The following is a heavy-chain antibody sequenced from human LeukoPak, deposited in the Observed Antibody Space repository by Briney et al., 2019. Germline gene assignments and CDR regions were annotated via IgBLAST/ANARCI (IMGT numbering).Heavy chain of an antibody. J-gene: IGHJ4*02. CDR3: ARQTIDDSSGYYDY. Sequence: PGGSLRLSCAASGFTSSSYGMHCVRQAPGKGLEWVSVIYSGGSTYYADSVKGRFTISRDNSKNTLYLQMNSLRAEDTAVYYCARQTIDDSSGYYDYWGQGTLVTVSS. CDR1: GFTSSSYG. D-gene: IGHD3-22*01. V-gene: IGHV3-NL1*01. CDR2: IYSGGST.